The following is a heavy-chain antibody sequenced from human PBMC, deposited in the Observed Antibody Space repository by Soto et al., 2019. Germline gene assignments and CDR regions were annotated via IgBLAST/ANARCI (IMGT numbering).Heavy chain of an antibody. CDR3: ARVIDTAMVTYYYYSMVP. CDR1: GYIFINYY. CDR2: INPNGGST. V-gene: IGHV1-46*01. Sequence: GASVKVSCKASGYIFINYYIHWVRQAPGQGLEWIGIINPNGGSTNYAQKFRGRVTLARDTSTSTVYMELSSLRSEDTAVYYCARVIDTAMVTYYYYSMVPWGQGTTVTVSS. D-gene: IGHD5-18*01. J-gene: IGHJ6*02.